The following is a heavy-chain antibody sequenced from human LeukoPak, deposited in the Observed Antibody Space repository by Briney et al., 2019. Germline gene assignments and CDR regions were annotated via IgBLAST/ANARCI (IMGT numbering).Heavy chain of an antibody. Sequence: GGSLRLSCAASGFTFSSYSMNWVRQAPGKGLEGVSSISSSSSYIYYADSVKGRFTISSYNAKNSLYLQMNSLRAEDTAVYYCAGSERRVADPWGQGTLVTVSS. CDR3: AGSERRVADP. J-gene: IGHJ5*02. D-gene: IGHD2-15*01. CDR2: ISSSSSYI. CDR1: GFTFSSYS. V-gene: IGHV3-21*01.